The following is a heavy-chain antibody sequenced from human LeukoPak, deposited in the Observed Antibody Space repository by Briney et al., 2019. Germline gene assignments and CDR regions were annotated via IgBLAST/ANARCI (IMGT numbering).Heavy chain of an antibody. CDR1: SGSISTSNYY. V-gene: IGHV4-39*07. D-gene: IGHD3-10*01. CDR3: ARQNELFDAFDI. Sequence: SETLSLTCTVSSGSISTSNYYWGWVRQPPGKALEWIGNIFYSGSTYYSPSLKSRVTISLDTSRNQFSLKLNSVTAADTAVYYCARQNELFDAFDIWGQGTLVTVSS. CDR2: IFYSGST. J-gene: IGHJ3*02.